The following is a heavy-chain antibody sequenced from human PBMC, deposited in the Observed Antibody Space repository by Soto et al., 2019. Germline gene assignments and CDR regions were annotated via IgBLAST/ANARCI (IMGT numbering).Heavy chain of an antibody. D-gene: IGHD1-26*01. Sequence: QVQLVQSGVEVKKPGASVKVSCKASGYTFSDFYLHWLRQAPGQGLEWMALTDPSGTITRYAQILQGRVAVTTDTATSTVYMDLSNLRSEDTAVYYCARGHSSGAFDLWGQGTMVTVSS. CDR1: GYTFSDFY. V-gene: IGHV1-46*01. J-gene: IGHJ3*01. CDR3: ARGHSSGAFDL. CDR2: TDPSGTIT.